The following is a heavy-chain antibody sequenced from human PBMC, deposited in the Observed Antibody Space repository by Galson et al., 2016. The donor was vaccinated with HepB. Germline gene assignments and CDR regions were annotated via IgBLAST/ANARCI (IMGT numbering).Heavy chain of an antibody. Sequence: SVKVSCKASGYTFTTYGISWVRQAPGQGLEWMGWITTVTGNTNYAQKFQGRVTMTTDTSTNTAYMELRSLRSDDTAVYYCARERDYYFYNMDGWGQGTTVTVSS. J-gene: IGHJ6*03. CDR1: GYTFTTYG. V-gene: IGHV1-18*01. CDR2: ITTVTGNT. CDR3: ARERDYYFYNMDG.